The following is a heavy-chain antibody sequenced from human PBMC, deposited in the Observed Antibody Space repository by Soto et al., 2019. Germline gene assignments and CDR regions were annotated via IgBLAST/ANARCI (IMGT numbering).Heavy chain of an antibody. CDR1: GFTVSSNF. Sequence: PGGSLRLSCAASGFTVSSNFMSWVRQAPGKGLEWVSIIYSDGSTYYADSVKGRFTISRDNSKNTLYLQMNSLRIEDTAVYYCARELERVFDYWGQGTLVTVSS. D-gene: IGHD1-1*01. J-gene: IGHJ4*02. CDR2: IYSDGST. CDR3: ARELERVFDY. V-gene: IGHV3-66*01.